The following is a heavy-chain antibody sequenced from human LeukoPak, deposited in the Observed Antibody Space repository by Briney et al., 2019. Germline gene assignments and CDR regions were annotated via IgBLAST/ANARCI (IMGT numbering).Heavy chain of an antibody. CDR1: GFTFSSYG. J-gene: IGHJ4*02. V-gene: IGHV3-30*02. CDR3: ARILDSAWGELGY. D-gene: IGHD6-19*01. CDR2: IRSDGSNK. Sequence: GGSLTLSCAGSGFTFSSYGMHWVRQAPGKGLEWMAFIRSDGSNKYYADSVKGGFTISRDNSKKTLYLQMNSLRADDTAVYYCARILDSAWGELGYWGQGTLVTVSS.